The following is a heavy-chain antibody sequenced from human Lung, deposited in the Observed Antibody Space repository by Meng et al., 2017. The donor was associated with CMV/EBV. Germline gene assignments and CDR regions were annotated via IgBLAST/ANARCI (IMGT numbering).Heavy chain of an antibody. Sequence: SVXVSCNASGYTFTSYDINWVRQATGQGLEWMGWMDPNSGNTGYAQKFQGRVTITRNTSISTAYMELNSLRSEDTAVYYCGGGGIAGIPWGQGTLVTVSS. D-gene: IGHD6-13*01. V-gene: IGHV1-8*03. CDR2: MDPNSGNT. J-gene: IGHJ5*02. CDR3: GGGGIAGIP. CDR1: GYTFTSYD.